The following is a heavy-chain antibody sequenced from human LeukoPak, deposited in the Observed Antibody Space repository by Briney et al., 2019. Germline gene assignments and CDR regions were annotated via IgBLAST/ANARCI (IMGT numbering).Heavy chain of an antibody. J-gene: IGHJ4*02. CDR2: ISGDGGST. D-gene: IGHD3-22*01. V-gene: IGHV3-43*02. CDR3: SKDGYDSSGYYTYYFDY. CDR1: VFTFDDYA. Sequence: QPGGSLRLSCSASVFTFDDYAMHWVRQAPGKGLEWVYLISGDGGSTYYGDSVRGRFTLSSDNSKNSVYLQMDSQRPEETAFYYGSKDGYDSSGYYTYYFDYWGEGTLVTVSS.